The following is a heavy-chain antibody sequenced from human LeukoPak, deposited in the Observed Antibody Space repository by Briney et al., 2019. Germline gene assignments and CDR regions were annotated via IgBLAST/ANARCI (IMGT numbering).Heavy chain of an antibody. J-gene: IGHJ4*02. CDR1: GFTFSSYA. CDR3: AKDTRSGSGSYPFDY. D-gene: IGHD3-10*01. V-gene: IGHV3-23*01. Sequence: GGSLRLSCAASGFTFSSYAMSWVRQAPGKGLEWVSAISGSGGSTYYADSVKGRFTISRDNSKNTLYLQMHSLRAKDMAVYYCAKDTRSGSGSYPFDYWGQGTLVAVSS. CDR2: ISGSGGST.